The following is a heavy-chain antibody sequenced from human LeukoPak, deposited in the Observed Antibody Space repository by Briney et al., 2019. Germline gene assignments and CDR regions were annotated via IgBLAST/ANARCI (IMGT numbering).Heavy chain of an antibody. CDR3: ARDRRGVIDFDY. CDR2: IIPILGIA. J-gene: IGHJ4*02. CDR1: GGTFSSYA. V-gene: IGHV1-69*04. D-gene: IGHD3-10*01. Sequence: GASVKVSCKASGGTFSSYAISWVRQAPGQGLEWMGRIIPILGIANYAQKFQGRVTITADKSTSTAYMELSSLRSEDTAVYYCARDRRGVIDFDYWGQGTLVTVSS.